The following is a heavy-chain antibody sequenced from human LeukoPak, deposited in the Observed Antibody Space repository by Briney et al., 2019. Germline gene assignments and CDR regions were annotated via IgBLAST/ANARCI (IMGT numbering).Heavy chain of an antibody. Sequence: ASVKVSCKASGYTFTGYYMHWVRQAPGQGLEWMGWINPNSGGTNYAQKFQGRVTMTRDTSISTAYMELSRLRSDDTAVYYCAKDFKGSRSYHCPFDYWGQGSLVTASS. CDR1: GYTFTGYY. CDR2: INPNSGGT. CDR3: AKDFKGSRSYHCPFDY. V-gene: IGHV1-2*02. D-gene: IGHD3-10*01. J-gene: IGHJ4*02.